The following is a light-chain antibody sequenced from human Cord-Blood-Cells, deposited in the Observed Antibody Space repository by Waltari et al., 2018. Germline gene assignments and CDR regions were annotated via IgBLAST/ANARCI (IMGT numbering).Light chain of an antibody. Sequence: EIALTQSPGTLSLSTGERATLSCRAGQSVSSSYLAWYQQKPGQAPRLLIYGASSRATGIPDRFSGSGSGTDFTLTISRLEPEDFAVYYCQQYGSSPTFGGGTKVEIK. CDR2: GAS. CDR1: QSVSSSY. CDR3: QQYGSSPT. V-gene: IGKV3-20*01. J-gene: IGKJ4*01.